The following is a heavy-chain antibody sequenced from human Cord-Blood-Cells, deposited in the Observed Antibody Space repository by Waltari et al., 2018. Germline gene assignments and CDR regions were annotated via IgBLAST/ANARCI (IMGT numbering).Heavy chain of an antibody. CDR2: INHSGST. Sequence: GKGLEWIGEINHSGSTNYNPSLKSRVTISVDTSKNQFSLKLSSVTAADTAVYYCARGSRRIMIAFGGVIVNWFDPWGQGTLVTVSP. V-gene: IGHV4-34*01. J-gene: IGHJ5*02. D-gene: IGHD3-16*02. CDR3: ARGSRRIMIAFGGVIVNWFDP.